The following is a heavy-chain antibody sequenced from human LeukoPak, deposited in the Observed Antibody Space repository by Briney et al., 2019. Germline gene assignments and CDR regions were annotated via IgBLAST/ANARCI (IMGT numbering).Heavy chain of an antibody. V-gene: IGHV4-59*08. CDR3: ARQGDSSSWYEWFDP. CDR1: GGSISSYY. CDR2: IYYSGST. J-gene: IGHJ5*02. D-gene: IGHD6-13*01. Sequence: SETLSLTCTVSGGSISSYYWSWIRQPPRKGLEWIGYIYYSGSTNYNPSLKSRVTISVDTSKNQFSLKLSSVTAADTAVYYCARQGDSSSWYEWFDPWGQGTLVTVSS.